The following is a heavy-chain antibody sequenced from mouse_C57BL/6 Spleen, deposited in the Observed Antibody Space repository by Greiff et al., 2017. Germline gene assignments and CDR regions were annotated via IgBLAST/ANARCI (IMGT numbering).Heavy chain of an antibody. V-gene: IGHV1-82*01. J-gene: IGHJ2*01. Sequence: VQLQQSGPELVKPGASVKISCKASGYAFSSSWMNWVKQRPGKGLEWIGRIYPGDGDTNYNGKFKGKATLTADKSSSTAYMQLSSLTSEDSAVYCCARTYGSSLFDYWGQGTTRTVSS. CDR1: GYAFSSSW. CDR2: IYPGDGDT. D-gene: IGHD1-1*01. CDR3: ARTYGSSLFDY.